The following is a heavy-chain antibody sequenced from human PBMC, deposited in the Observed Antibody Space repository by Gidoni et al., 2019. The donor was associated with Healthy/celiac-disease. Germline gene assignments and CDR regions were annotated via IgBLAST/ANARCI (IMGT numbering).Heavy chain of an antibody. D-gene: IGHD3-22*01. CDR3: ARFAHYYDSSGYYPGDYYYYGMDV. Sequence: QVQLQESGPGLVKPSETLPLTCPAPGGSISSYYWSWIRQPPGKGLEWIGYIYYSGSTNYNPSLKSRVTISVDTSKNQFSLKLSSVTAADTAVYYCARFAHYYDSSGYYPGDYYYYGMDVWGQGTTVTVSS. CDR2: IYYSGST. J-gene: IGHJ6*02. CDR1: GGSISSYY. V-gene: IGHV4-59*01.